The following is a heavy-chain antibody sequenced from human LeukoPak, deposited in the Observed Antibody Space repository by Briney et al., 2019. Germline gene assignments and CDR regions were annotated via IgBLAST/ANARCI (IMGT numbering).Heavy chain of an antibody. D-gene: IGHD3-10*01. V-gene: IGHV3-23*01. CDR3: AKGVRLWFAFYFDY. CDR2: ISGNSANT. CDR1: GFTFSNYA. Sequence: GGSLRLSCAASGFTFSNYAMTWVRQAPGKGLEWVSSISGNSANTYYADSVKGRFTVSRANSKNILYLQMNSLRVEDTAVYFCAKGVRLWFAFYFDYWGQATLATVSS. J-gene: IGHJ4*02.